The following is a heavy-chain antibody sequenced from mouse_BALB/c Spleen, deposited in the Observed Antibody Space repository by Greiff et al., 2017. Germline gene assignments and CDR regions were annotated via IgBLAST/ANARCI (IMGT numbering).Heavy chain of an antibody. D-gene: IGHD2-1*01. V-gene: IGHV5-4*02. Sequence: EVMLVESGGGLVKPGGSLKLSCAASGFTFSDYYMYWVRQTPEKRLEWVATISDGGSYTYYPDSVKGRFTISRDNAKNNLYLQMSSLKSEDTAMYDCARGYGNYEGFAYWGQGTLVTVSA. CDR3: ARGYGNYEGFAY. CDR2: ISDGGSYT. CDR1: GFTFSDYY. J-gene: IGHJ3*01.